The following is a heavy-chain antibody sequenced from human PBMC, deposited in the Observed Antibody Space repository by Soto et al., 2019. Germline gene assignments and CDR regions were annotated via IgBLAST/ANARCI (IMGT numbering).Heavy chain of an antibody. J-gene: IGHJ6*02. D-gene: IGHD3-10*01. Sequence: SDTPSLTCTVSGGSLSSGGYYWSWIRQHPGKGLEWIGYIYYSGSTYYNPSLKSRVTISVDTSKNQFSLKLSSVTAADTAVYYCARDGTMVRGGHYYGMDVWGQGTTVNVSS. CDR2: IYYSGST. V-gene: IGHV4-31*03. CDR3: ARDGTMVRGGHYYGMDV. CDR1: GGSLSSGGYY.